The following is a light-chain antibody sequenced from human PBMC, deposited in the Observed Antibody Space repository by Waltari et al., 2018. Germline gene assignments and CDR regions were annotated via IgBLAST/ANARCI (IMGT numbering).Light chain of an antibody. Sequence: DIKMTQSPSSVSASVGVRVTITCRASQGIRSWLAWYQQKPGKAPKLLIYDASSLQSGVPSRFSGSGSGTDFTLTISSLQPEDFATYYCQQANSFPRTFGQGTKVEIK. V-gene: IGKV1-12*01. CDR1: QGIRSW. CDR3: QQANSFPRT. CDR2: DAS. J-gene: IGKJ1*01.